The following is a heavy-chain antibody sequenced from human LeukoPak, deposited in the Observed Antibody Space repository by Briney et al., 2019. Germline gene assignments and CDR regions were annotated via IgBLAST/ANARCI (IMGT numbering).Heavy chain of an antibody. CDR2: INAGNGYT. Sequence: GASVKVSCKASGYTFTSYAMHWVRQAPGQRLEWMGWINAGNGYTKYSQKFQGRVTITRDTSASTAYMELSSLRSEDTAVYYCAVEVLLKARGAFDIWGQGTMVTVSS. V-gene: IGHV1-3*01. J-gene: IGHJ3*02. CDR1: GYTFTSYA. D-gene: IGHD3-10*01. CDR3: AVEVLLKARGAFDI.